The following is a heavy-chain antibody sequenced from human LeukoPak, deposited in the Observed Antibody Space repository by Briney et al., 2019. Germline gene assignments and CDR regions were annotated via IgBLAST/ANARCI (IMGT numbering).Heavy chain of an antibody. D-gene: IGHD5-18*01. CDR1: GFTFSSYG. V-gene: IGHV3-30*18. CDR3: AKTRYSYGSGPLDY. CDR2: ISYDGSNK. J-gene: IGHJ4*02. Sequence: GGSLRLSCAASGFTFSSYGMHWVRQAPGKGLEWVAVISYDGSNKYYADSVKGRFTISRDNSKNTLYLQMNSLRAEDTAVYYCAKTRYSYGSGPLDYWAREPWSPSPQ.